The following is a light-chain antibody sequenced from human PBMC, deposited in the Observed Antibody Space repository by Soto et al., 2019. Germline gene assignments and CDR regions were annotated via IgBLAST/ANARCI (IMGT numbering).Light chain of an antibody. CDR3: QQKNNGPPNT. CDR1: QSVSSN. J-gene: IGKJ2*01. V-gene: IGKV3-15*01. Sequence: EIVMTQSPATLSVSPGERATLSCRASQSVSSNLAWYQQKPGQAPRLLIYGASTRATGIPARFSGSGSGTDFTLTISSLQSGFFEFFYWQQKNNGPPNTFGRGTKLEIK. CDR2: GAS.